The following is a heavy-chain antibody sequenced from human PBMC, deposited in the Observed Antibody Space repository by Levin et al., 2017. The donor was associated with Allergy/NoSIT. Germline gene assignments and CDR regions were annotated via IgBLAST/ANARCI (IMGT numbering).Heavy chain of an antibody. CDR3: TRDVVVGFGLDAFDI. V-gene: IGHV3-49*03. CDR2: IRGKTYGGTS. Sequence: GGSLRLSCTASGFTFGDYTMSWFRQAPGKGLEWVGIIRGKTYGGTSEYAASVKGRFIISRDDSKNIAYLQMNSLKTEDTAVYYCTRDVVVGFGLDAFDIWGQGTMVTVSS. CDR1: GFTFGDYT. D-gene: IGHD2-21*01. J-gene: IGHJ3*02.